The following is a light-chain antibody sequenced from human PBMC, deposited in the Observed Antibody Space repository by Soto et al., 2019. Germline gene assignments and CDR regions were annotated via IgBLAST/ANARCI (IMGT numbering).Light chain of an antibody. Sequence: EIVLTQSPATLSLSPGERATLSCRASQTVSSYLLWYQQKPGQAPRLLIYGASSRATGIPDRFSGSGSGTDFTLTISRLEPEDFAVCYCQQYGSSPPITFGQGTRLEI. CDR3: QQYGSSPPIT. V-gene: IGKV3-20*01. CDR2: GAS. CDR1: QTVSSY. J-gene: IGKJ5*01.